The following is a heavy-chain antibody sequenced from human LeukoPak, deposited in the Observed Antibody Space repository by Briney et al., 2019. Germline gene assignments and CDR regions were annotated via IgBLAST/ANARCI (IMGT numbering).Heavy chain of an antibody. CDR3: AKDEVGGHFEY. CDR1: GFTFSSYA. J-gene: IGHJ4*02. Sequence: PGGSLRLSCAASGFTFSSYAMSWVRQAPGKGLEWVAKVNENGRETHYVDSVKGRFTISRDNAKNSVSLQMNNLRVEDTAVYYCAKDEVGGHFEYWGQGILVTVSS. CDR2: VNENGRET. V-gene: IGHV3-7*01.